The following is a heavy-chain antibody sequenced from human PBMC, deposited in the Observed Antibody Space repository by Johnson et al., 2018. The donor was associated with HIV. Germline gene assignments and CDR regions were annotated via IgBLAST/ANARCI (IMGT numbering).Heavy chain of an antibody. J-gene: IGHJ3*01. Sequence: QVQLVESGGGVVQVGRSLRLSCEASGFTFSRYGMHWVRQAPGKGLEWVAVIWYDGSNKNYTESVKGRFSISRDNSKNTLYLQMNSLRAEDTATYYCANSPVKDNCGTSVGIDFWGHGTRVTVSS. V-gene: IGHV3-33*03. CDR1: GFTFSRYG. CDR3: ANSPVKDNCGTSVGIDF. D-gene: IGHD2-2*01. CDR2: IWYDGSNK.